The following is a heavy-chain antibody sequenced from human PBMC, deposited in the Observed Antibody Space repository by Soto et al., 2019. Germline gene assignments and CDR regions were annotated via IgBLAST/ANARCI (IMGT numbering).Heavy chain of an antibody. CDR1: GGSSSGYY. V-gene: IGHV4-59*01. CDR3: ARESSSSAYYGMDV. CDR2: IYYSGST. J-gene: IGHJ6*02. Sequence: SETLSLTCTVSGGSSSGYYWNWIRQPPGKGLEWIGYIYYSGSTNYDPSLKSRVTISVDTSKNQFSLKLRSVTAADAAVYYCARESSSSAYYGMDVWGQGTTVTVSS. D-gene: IGHD6-6*01.